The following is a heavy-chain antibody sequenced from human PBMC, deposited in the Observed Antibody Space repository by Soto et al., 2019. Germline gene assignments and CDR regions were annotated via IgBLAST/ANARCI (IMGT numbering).Heavy chain of an antibody. D-gene: IGHD3-3*01. CDR3: ARAAPRFLEWLLLDY. CDR2: ISADNGNT. CDR1: GYTFSSYV. Sequence: ASVKVSCKXSGYTFSSYVITRVRQAPGQGLEWMGWISADNGNTKYAQKLQGRLTMTTDTSTRTAYMELRSLRSDDTAVYYCARAAPRFLEWLLLDYWGQGSLVTVAS. J-gene: IGHJ4*02. V-gene: IGHV1-18*01.